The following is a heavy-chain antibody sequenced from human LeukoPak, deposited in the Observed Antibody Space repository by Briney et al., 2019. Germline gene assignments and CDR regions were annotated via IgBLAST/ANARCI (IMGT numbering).Heavy chain of an antibody. CDR2: INHSGST. CDR1: GGSFSGYY. Sequence: PSETLSLTCAVYGGSFSGYYWSWIRQPPGKGLEWIGEINHSGSTNYNPSLKSRVTISVDTSKNQFSLKLSSVTAADTAVYCCARGRSTTVTTWYYFDYWGQGTLVTVSS. J-gene: IGHJ4*02. CDR3: ARGRSTTVTTWYYFDY. V-gene: IGHV4-34*01. D-gene: IGHD4-17*01.